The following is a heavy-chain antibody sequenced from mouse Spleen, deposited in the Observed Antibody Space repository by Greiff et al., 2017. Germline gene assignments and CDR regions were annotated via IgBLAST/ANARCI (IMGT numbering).Heavy chain of an antibody. J-gene: IGHJ1*01. CDR3: ARYYYGYWYFDV. V-gene: IGHV2-4-1*01. CDR2: IWSDGST. Sequence: QVQLKQSGPGLVAPSQSLSITCTVSGFSLTNYAVHWVRQSPGKGLEWLGVIWSDGSTDYNAAFISRLSISKDNSKSQVFFKMNSLQADDTAIYYCARYYYGYWYFDVWGAGTTVTVSS. D-gene: IGHD1-1*01. CDR1: GFSLTNYA.